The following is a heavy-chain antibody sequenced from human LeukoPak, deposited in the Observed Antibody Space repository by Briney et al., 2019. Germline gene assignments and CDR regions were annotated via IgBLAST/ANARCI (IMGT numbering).Heavy chain of an antibody. CDR3: ARGRSSGWKKDGMDV. CDR2: INHSGST. CDR1: GGSFSGYY. V-gene: IGHV4-34*01. Sequence: SETLSLTCAVYGGSFSGYYWSWIRQPPGKGLEWIGEINHSGSTNYNPSLKSRVTISVDTSKNQFSLKLSSVTAADTAVYYCARGRSSGWKKDGMDVWGQGTTVTVSS. D-gene: IGHD6-19*01. J-gene: IGHJ6*02.